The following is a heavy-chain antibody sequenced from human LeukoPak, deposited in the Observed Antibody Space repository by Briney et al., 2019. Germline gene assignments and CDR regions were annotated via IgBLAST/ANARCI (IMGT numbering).Heavy chain of an antibody. D-gene: IGHD6-13*01. CDR2: IKQDGSEK. Sequence: GGSLRLSCAASGFTFSSYAMSWVRQAPGKGLEWVANIKQDGSEKYYVDSVKGRFTVSRDNAKNSLYLQMNSLRAEDTAVYYCARPFSSFPRRYYYYYYMDVWGKGTTVTVSS. J-gene: IGHJ6*03. V-gene: IGHV3-7*01. CDR1: GFTFSSYA. CDR3: ARPFSSFPRRYYYYYYMDV.